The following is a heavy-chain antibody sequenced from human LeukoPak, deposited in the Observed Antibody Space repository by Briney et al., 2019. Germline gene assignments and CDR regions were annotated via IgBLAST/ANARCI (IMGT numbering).Heavy chain of an antibody. J-gene: IGHJ4*02. CDR1: GGSISSGSYY. CDR3: AREPLSIAARIPFDY. CDR2: IYTSGST. V-gene: IGHV4-61*02. Sequence: SETLSLTCTVSGGSISSGSYYWSWIRQPAGKGLEWIGRIYTSGSTNYNPSLKSRVTISVDTSKNQFSLKLSSVTAADTAVYYCAREPLSIAARIPFDYWGQGTLVTVSS. D-gene: IGHD6-6*01.